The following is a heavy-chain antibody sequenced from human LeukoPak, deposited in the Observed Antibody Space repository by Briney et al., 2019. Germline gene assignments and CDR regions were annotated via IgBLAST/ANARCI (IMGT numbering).Heavy chain of an antibody. CDR3: ARAQGYPGYFDY. D-gene: IGHD2-15*01. J-gene: IGHJ4*02. V-gene: IGHV3-33*01. CDR2: IWYDGSNK. CDR1: GFTFKNYG. Sequence: GGSLRLSCAASGFTFKNYGMHWVRQAPGKGLEWLAVIWYDGSNKYYADSVKGRFTVSKDNSKNMLYLQMNSLTVEDTAVYYCARAQGYPGYFDYGGQGTLVTVSP.